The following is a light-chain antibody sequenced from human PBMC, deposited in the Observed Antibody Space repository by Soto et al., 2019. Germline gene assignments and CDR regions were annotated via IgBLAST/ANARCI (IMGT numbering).Light chain of an antibody. CDR1: QDINKN. Sequence: DIQMTQSPSTLSASVGDRVTITCQASQDINKNLIWYQQKPGKAPKLLIYAASTLQSGVPSRFSGSGSGTDFTLTISSLQPEDFATYYCQQLNSYPLTFGGGTKVDIK. CDR3: QQLNSYPLT. J-gene: IGKJ4*01. V-gene: IGKV1-9*01. CDR2: AAS.